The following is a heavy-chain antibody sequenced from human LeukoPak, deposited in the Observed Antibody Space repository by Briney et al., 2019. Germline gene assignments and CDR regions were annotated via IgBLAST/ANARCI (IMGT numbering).Heavy chain of an antibody. CDR2: ISGSGGST. J-gene: IGHJ4*02. V-gene: IGHV3-23*01. D-gene: IGHD2-2*01. CDR3: AKAGKFVVVPAALGS. CDR1: GFTFSSHA. Sequence: GGSLRLSCAASGFTFSSHAMSWVRQAPGKGLEWVSAISGSGGSTYYADSVKGRFTISRDNSKNTLYLQMNSLRAEDTAVYYCAKAGKFVVVPAALGSWGQGTLVTVSS.